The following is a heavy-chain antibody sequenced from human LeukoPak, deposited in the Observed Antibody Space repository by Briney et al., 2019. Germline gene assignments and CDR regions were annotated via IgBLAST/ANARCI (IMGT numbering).Heavy chain of an antibody. D-gene: IGHD3-22*01. J-gene: IGHJ4*02. CDR3: ARGLQRRTYYYDSSGYYSLVY. V-gene: IGHV4-34*01. Sequence: PSETLSLTCAVYGGSFSGYYWSWIRQPPGKGLEWIGEINHSGSTNYNPSLKSRVTISVDTSKNQFSLKLSSVTAADTAVYYCARGLQRRTYYYDSSGYYSLVYWGQGTLVTVSS. CDR2: INHSGST. CDR1: GGSFSGYY.